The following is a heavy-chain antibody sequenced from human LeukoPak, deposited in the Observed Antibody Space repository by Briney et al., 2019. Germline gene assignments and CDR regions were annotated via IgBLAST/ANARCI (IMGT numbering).Heavy chain of an antibody. D-gene: IGHD3-22*01. J-gene: IGHJ4*02. V-gene: IGHV1-8*01. CDR2: MRPKKSDT. Sequence: GASVSVSCKASGYSFTTYDINWVRQAPGQGLEWMGWMRPKKSDTGYARKFQDRVTLTWNISTDTAYMELNSLTAEDTAVYFCAGGPPEDTSSGYWGQGTLVTVSS. CDR1: GYSFTTYD. CDR3: AGGPPEDTSSGY.